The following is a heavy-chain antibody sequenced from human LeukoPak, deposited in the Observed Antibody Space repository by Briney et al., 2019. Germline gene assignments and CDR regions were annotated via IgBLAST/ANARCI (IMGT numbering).Heavy chain of an antibody. D-gene: IGHD6-6*01. V-gene: IGHV1-2*06. Sequence: ASVKVSCKASGYTFTGYYMHWVRQAPGQGREWMGRINPNSGGTNYAQKFPGRVTMTRDTSISTAYMELSRLSSEATAVYYCERVRQQFVAGVDYWGQGTLITVSS. CDR3: ERVRQQFVAGVDY. CDR1: GYTFTGYY. J-gene: IGHJ4*02. CDR2: INPNSGGT.